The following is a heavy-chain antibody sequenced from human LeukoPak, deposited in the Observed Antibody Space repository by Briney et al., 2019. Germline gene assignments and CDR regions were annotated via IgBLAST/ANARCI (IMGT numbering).Heavy chain of an antibody. CDR3: VRDGVDYSFEY. CDR1: GFTVSSSF. V-gene: IGHV3-53*01. CDR2: IYSGGST. Sequence: EGSLRLSCAASGFTVSSSFMSWVRQAPGKGLEWVSVIYSGGSTYYADSVKGRFTISRDNSKNTLYLQMNSLRADDTAVYYCVRDGVDYSFEYWGQGTLVTVSS. D-gene: IGHD4-11*01. J-gene: IGHJ4*02.